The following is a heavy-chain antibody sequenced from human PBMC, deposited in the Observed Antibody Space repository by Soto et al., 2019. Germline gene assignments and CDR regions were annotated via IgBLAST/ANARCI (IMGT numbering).Heavy chain of an antibody. CDR3: AKDFTPWFGDYFYYYYGMDV. D-gene: IGHD4-17*01. CDR2: MSYDGSK. V-gene: IGHV3-30*18. CDR1: GFTFSSYG. Sequence: GGSLRLSCAAAGFTFSSYGMHWVRQAPGTGLEWMAVMSYDGSKYYADTVKGRFTISRDNSKNTLYLQINSLRPEDTAVNYCAKDFTPWFGDYFYYYYGMDVWGQGTTVTVSS. J-gene: IGHJ6*02.